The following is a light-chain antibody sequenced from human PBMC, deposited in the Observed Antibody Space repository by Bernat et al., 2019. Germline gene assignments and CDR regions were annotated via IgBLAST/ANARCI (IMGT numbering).Light chain of an antibody. CDR1: SSNIGSNY. V-gene: IGLV1-47*01. CDR2: WNS. J-gene: IGLJ1*01. CDR3: ATWDDSLSVYV. Sequence: QSVLTQPPSASGAPGQTITISCSGSSSNIGSNYVYWYQHLPGTAPKLLIYWNSKRPSGVPDRFSGSKSGTSASLAISGLRSEDEAEYYCATWDDSLSVYVFGTGTEVTVL.